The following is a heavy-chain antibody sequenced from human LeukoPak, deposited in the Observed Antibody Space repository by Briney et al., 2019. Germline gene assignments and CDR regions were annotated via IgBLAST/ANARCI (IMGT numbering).Heavy chain of an antibody. Sequence: ASVKVSCKVSGYTLTELSMHWVRQAPGKGLEWMGGFDPEDGETIYAQKFQGRVTMTEDTSTDTAYMELSSLRSEDTAVHYCATALLTMVRGVMSGWGQGTLVTVSS. CDR2: FDPEDGET. J-gene: IGHJ4*02. D-gene: IGHD3-10*01. CDR3: ATALLTMVRGVMSG. CDR1: GYTLTELS. V-gene: IGHV1-24*01.